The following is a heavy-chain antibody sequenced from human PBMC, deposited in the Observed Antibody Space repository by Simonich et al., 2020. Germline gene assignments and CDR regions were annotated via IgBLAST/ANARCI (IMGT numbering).Heavy chain of an antibody. V-gene: IGHV1-18*01. CDR2: ISADKGKK. Sequence: QVQLVQSGAEVKKPGASVKVSCKASGYTFTSYGLSWVRQAPGQGLEWMGRISADKGKKNYAQKLQGRVTITTATATSTAYMELRSLRSDDTAVYYCARDQGGRAAAATDYWGQGTLVTVSS. CDR3: ARDQGGRAAAATDY. J-gene: IGHJ4*02. D-gene: IGHD6-13*01. CDR1: GYTFTSYG.